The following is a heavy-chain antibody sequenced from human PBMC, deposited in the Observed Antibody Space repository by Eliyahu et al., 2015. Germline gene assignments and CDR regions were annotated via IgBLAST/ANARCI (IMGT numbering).Heavy chain of an antibody. Sequence: QLVESGGGLVQPGXSLRLXCAASGXTFTNNYXTWVRQTPXTGLEWVANXNEDGTKKYYVASVRGRFTISRDNARNSVYLQMDNLRVEDAAVYFCARGRAVDQWGRGTVVTVSS. CDR3: ARGRAVDQ. CDR2: XNEDGTKK. CDR1: GXTFTNNY. J-gene: IGHJ4*02. V-gene: IGHV3-7*01.